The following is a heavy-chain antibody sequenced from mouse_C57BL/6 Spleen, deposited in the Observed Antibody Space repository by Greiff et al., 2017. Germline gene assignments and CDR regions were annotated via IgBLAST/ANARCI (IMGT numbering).Heavy chain of an antibody. V-gene: IGHV5-16*01. CDR3: ARGSERYYFDY. J-gene: IGHJ2*01. CDR2: INYDGSST. Sequence: EVQLVESEGGLVQPGSSMKLSCTASGFTFSDYYMAWVRQVPEKGLEWVANINYDGSSTYYLDSLKSRFIISRDNAKNILYLQMSSLKSEDTATYYCARGSERYYFDYWGQGTTLTVSS. CDR1: GFTFSDYY.